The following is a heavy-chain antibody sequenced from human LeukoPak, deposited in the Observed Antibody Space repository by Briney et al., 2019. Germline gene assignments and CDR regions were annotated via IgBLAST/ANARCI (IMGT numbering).Heavy chain of an antibody. CDR2: IQYSGST. D-gene: IGHD3-22*01. CDR1: GGSISSYH. V-gene: IGHV4-59*08. Sequence: PSQTLSLTCTVSGGSISSYHWSWIRQSPGKGLEWMGYIQYSGSTNRNPSLKSRVTISVDTSKNQFSLKLSSVTAADTAVYYCASLIYDSSGYYFDKWGQGTLVTVS. J-gene: IGHJ4*02. CDR3: ASLIYDSSGYYFDK.